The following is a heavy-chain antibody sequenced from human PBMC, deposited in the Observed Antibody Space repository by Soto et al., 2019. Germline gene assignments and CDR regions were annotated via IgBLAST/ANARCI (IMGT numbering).Heavy chain of an antibody. D-gene: IGHD3-9*01. J-gene: IGHJ6*02. CDR2: IYHSGST. V-gene: IGHV4-30-2*01. Sequence: SETLSLTCAVSRGSISSGGYSSSWIRQPPAKGLEWIGYIYHSGSTYYNPSLKSRVTISVDRSKNQFSLKLSSVTAADTAVYYCARHTGYDILTGYYRDYGMDVWGQGTTVT. CDR3: ARHTGYDILTGYYRDYGMDV. CDR1: RGSISSGGYS.